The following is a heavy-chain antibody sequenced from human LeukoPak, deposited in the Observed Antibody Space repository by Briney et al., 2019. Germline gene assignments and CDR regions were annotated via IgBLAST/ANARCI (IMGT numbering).Heavy chain of an antibody. J-gene: IGHJ4*02. V-gene: IGHV4-59*08. CDR1: GASISSDY. Sequence: PSETLSLTCTVSGASISSDYWSWIRQPPGKGLEWIGYISYSGRTDYNPSLKSRVSISVDTSKNHFSLKLTSVTAADTAVYYCARHRIEVVFDYWGQGTLVTVSS. CDR2: ISYSGRT. D-gene: IGHD3-22*01. CDR3: ARHRIEVVFDY.